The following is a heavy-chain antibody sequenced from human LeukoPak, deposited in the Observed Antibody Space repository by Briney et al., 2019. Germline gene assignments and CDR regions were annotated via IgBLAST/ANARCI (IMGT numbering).Heavy chain of an antibody. CDR3: ARSRLLSYSSSWYGQAIGGGAFDY. V-gene: IGHV3-64*01. Sequence: GSLRLSCAASGFTFSSYAMHWVRQAPGKGLEFVSAISSNGGSTYYANSVKGRFTISRDNSKNTLYLQMGSLRAEDMAVYYCARSRLLSYSSSWYGQAIGGGAFDYWAREPWSPSPQ. CDR2: ISSNGGST. CDR1: GFTFSSYA. D-gene: IGHD6-13*01. J-gene: IGHJ4*02.